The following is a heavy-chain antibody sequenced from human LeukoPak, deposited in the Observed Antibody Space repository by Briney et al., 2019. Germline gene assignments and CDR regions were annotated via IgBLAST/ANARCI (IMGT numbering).Heavy chain of an antibody. Sequence: GGSLRLSCAASGFTFSSYEMNWVRQAPGKGLEWVSYISSSGSTIYYADSVKGRFTISRDNSKNTLYLQMNSLRAEDTALYYCSKDAASGTYGTFNYWGQGTLVIVSS. D-gene: IGHD3-10*01. CDR3: SKDAASGTYGTFNY. CDR2: ISSSGSTI. CDR1: GFTFSSYE. V-gene: IGHV3-48*03. J-gene: IGHJ4*02.